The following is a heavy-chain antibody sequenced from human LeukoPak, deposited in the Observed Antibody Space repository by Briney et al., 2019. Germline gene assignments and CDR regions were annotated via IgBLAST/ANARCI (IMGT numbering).Heavy chain of an antibody. CDR1: GGSFSGYY. CDR3: ARGGGWFGELPRYYYHYMDV. Sequence: PSETLSLTCVVYGGSFSGYYWSWIRQPPGKGLEWIGEINHSGSTNYNPSLKSRVTISVDTSKNQFSLKLSSVTAADTAVYYCARGGGWFGELPRYYYHYMDVWGKGTTVTVSS. CDR2: INHSGST. D-gene: IGHD3-10*01. J-gene: IGHJ6*03. V-gene: IGHV4-34*01.